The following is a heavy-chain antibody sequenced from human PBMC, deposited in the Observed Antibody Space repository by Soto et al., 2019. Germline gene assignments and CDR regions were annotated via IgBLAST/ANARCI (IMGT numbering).Heavy chain of an antibody. J-gene: IGHJ2*01. CDR2: VYYSGTT. V-gene: IGHV4-30-4*08. Sequence: SETLCLTCTVSGATINNNDYYWSCIRQTPGQGLEWIGYVYYSGTTYYIPSLKSRLSMSIDKSQNQFPLKLNSVTAADTATYYCARMSYFYDKWYFDLWGRGTLVTVSS. CDR1: GATINNNDYY. D-gene: IGHD3-22*01. CDR3: ARMSYFYDKWYFDL.